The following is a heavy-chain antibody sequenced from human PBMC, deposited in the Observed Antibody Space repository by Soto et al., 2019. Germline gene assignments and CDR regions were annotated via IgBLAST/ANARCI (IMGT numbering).Heavy chain of an antibody. V-gene: IGHV1-2*04. CDR1: GYSFTGYY. D-gene: IGHD2-2*01. Sequence: QVQLVQSGAEVKKPGASVKVSCKASGYSFTGYYMHWVRQAPGQGLEWMGWINPNSGDTNCAQKFQGWVTMTRDTSNSTAYMELRRLRSDDTAVYYCARARLGMYHYYYGMDVWGQGTTVTVSS. CDR3: ARARLGMYHYYYGMDV. CDR2: INPNSGDT. J-gene: IGHJ6*02.